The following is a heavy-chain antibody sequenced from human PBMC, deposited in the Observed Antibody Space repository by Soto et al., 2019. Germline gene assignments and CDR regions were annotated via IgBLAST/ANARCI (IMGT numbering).Heavy chain of an antibody. Sequence: QLQLQESGSGLVKPSQTLSLTCAVSGGSISSGGYSWSWIRQPPGKGLEWIGYIYHSGSTYYNPSLKSRVTISVDRSKNQFSLKLSSVTAADTAVYYCARGPQKTTKYCSSTSCRRDYFDYWGQEPWSPSPQ. CDR2: IYHSGST. J-gene: IGHJ4*01. D-gene: IGHD2-2*01. V-gene: IGHV4-30-2*01. CDR1: GGSISSGGYS. CDR3: ARGPQKTTKYCSSTSCRRDYFDY.